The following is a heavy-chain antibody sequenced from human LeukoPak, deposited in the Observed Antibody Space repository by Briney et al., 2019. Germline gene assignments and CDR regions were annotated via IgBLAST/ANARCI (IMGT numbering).Heavy chain of an antibody. D-gene: IGHD6-6*01. J-gene: IGHJ5*02. CDR3: ARDGAAARPDTMNWFDP. V-gene: IGHV3-23*01. CDR1: GFTFSSSA. CDR2: ISASGGST. Sequence: GGSLRLSCAASGFTFSSSAMSWVRQVPGKGLEWVSGISASGGSTSYADSVKGRFTISRDNAKNSLYLQMNSLRAEDTAVYYCARDGAAARPDTMNWFDPWGQGTLVTVSS.